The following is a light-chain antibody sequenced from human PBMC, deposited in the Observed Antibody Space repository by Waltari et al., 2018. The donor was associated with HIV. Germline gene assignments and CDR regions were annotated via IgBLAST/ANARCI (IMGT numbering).Light chain of an antibody. CDR3: QSYDSSTVV. CDR1: SRSIASNY. V-gene: IGLV6-57*04. Sequence: NFMLTQPHSVSESPGKTVTISCTRSSRSIASNYVQWYQQRPGSAPTTVIYEDNQRPSGVPDRFSGSIDSSSNSASLTISGLKTEDEADYYCQSYDSSTVVFGGGTKLTVL. J-gene: IGLJ2*01. CDR2: EDN.